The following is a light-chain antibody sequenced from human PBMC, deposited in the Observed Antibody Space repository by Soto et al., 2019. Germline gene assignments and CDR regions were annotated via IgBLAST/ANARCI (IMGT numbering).Light chain of an antibody. Sequence: DIVLTQSPGTLSLSPGERATLSCRASQRLPSDYLAWYQQKPGQAHRLLIYVAASRATGIPDRFSGSGSGTDFTLSIIRLEPEDFAVYYCQQSFTSPYTFGQGTKVDIK. CDR1: QRLPSDY. J-gene: IGKJ2*01. CDR2: VAA. CDR3: QQSFTSPYT. V-gene: IGKV3-20*01.